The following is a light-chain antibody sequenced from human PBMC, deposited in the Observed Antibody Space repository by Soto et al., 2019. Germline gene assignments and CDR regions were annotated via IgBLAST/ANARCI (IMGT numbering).Light chain of an antibody. Sequence: DIQMTQSPSTLSGSVGDRVTITCRASQTISSWLAWYQQKPGKAPKLLIYKASTLKSGVPSRFSGSGSWTEFTLTISSLQPDDFATYYCQHYNRYSEAFGQGTNVDI. CDR2: KAS. CDR1: QTISSW. V-gene: IGKV1-5*03. J-gene: IGKJ1*01. CDR3: QHYNRYSEA.